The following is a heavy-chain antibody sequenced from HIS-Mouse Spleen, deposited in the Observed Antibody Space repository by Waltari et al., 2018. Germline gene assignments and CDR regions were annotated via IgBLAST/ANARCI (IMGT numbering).Heavy chain of an antibody. V-gene: IGHV1-2*02. Sequence: QVQLVQSGAEVKKPGASVKVSCKASGYTFTGYYLHWVRQAPGQGLECMGWINPNSGGTNYATKFQGRVTMTRDPSISTAYMELSRLRSDDTAVYYCARVGLGIAFDIWGQGTMVTVSS. CDR2: INPNSGGT. D-gene: IGHD7-27*01. CDR3: ARVGLGIAFDI. J-gene: IGHJ3*02. CDR1: GYTFTGYY.